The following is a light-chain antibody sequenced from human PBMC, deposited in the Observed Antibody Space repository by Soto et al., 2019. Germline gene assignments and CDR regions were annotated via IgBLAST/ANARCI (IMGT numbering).Light chain of an antibody. V-gene: IGKV3-20*01. Sequence: EIVLTQSPGTLSLSPGERATLSCRASQSVSSSYLAWYQQKPGQAPRLLSYGASSRATGIPDRFSGSGSGTVFTLTISRLEPEDFAVYYCQQYGSSPTWTFGQGTKVEIK. CDR3: QQYGSSPTWT. CDR2: GAS. J-gene: IGKJ1*01. CDR1: QSVSSSY.